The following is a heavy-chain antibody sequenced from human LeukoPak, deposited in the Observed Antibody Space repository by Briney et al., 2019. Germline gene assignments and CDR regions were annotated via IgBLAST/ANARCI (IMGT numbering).Heavy chain of an antibody. Sequence: PGXXLRLSCAASGFTFSSYAMSWVRQAPGKGLEWVSTITGSSRSTYYADSVRGRFTISRDNSKNTLYLQMNSLTADDTAVYYCARGRRDGYNLGYWGQGTLVTVSS. D-gene: IGHD5-24*01. CDR1: GFTFSSYA. J-gene: IGHJ4*02. CDR2: ITGSSRST. CDR3: ARGRRDGYNLGY. V-gene: IGHV3-23*01.